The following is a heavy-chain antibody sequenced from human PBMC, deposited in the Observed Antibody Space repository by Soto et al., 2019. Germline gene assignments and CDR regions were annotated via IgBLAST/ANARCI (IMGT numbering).Heavy chain of an antibody. J-gene: IGHJ3*02. CDR3: ARDNHAETGIRDGAFDI. CDR2: IYYSGST. V-gene: IGHV4-31*03. CDR1: GGSIRSGGYY. D-gene: IGHD3-10*01. Sequence: LSLTCTVSGGSIRSGGYYWSWIRQHPGKGLEWIGYIYYSGSTYYNPSLKSRVTISVDTSKNQFSLKLSSVTAADTAVYYCARDNHAETGIRDGAFDIWGQGTMVTVS.